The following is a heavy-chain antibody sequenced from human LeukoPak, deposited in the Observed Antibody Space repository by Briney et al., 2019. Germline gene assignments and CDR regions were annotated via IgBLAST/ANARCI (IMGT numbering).Heavy chain of an antibody. CDR1: GFTVSTNY. Sequence: GGPLRLSCAASGFTVSTNYMNWVRQAPGKGLEWVSVIYSDGGGGRTYYGDSVKGRFTISRDNSKNTLYLQMSSLRSEDTAVYYCATDDVTTGTKTALGYWGQGTLVTVSS. CDR3: ATDDVTTGTKTALGY. J-gene: IGHJ4*02. V-gene: IGHV3-66*01. D-gene: IGHD1-1*01. CDR2: IYSDGGGGRT.